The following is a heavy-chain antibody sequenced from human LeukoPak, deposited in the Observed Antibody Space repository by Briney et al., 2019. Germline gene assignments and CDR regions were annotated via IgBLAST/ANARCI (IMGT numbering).Heavy chain of an antibody. CDR1: GGSISSGRYF. Sequence: SQTLSLTCTVSGGSISSGRYFWSWIRQHPGKGLEWIGYIYYSESTYYNPSLKGRVTISVDTSKSQFSLRLSSVTAADTAIYYCASVSYDTSLHHWGQGTLVTVSS. J-gene: IGHJ1*01. CDR2: IYYSEST. D-gene: IGHD3-22*01. CDR3: ASVSYDTSLHH. V-gene: IGHV4-31*03.